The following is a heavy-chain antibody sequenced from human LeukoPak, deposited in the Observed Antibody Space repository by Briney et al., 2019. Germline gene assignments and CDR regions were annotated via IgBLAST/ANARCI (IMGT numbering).Heavy chain of an antibody. CDR2: ISSSSSSI. J-gene: IGHJ4*02. CDR1: GFTFSTYS. CDR3: GRGTYSDDSVYPA. Sequence: GGSLRLSCAASGFTFSTYSMNWVRQAPGKGLEWVSYISSSSSSIYYADSVRGRFTISRDNAKNSLYLQMISLRDADSDVYYCGRGTYSDDSVYPAWGQGPLVTVSS. V-gene: IGHV3-48*02. D-gene: IGHD3-22*01.